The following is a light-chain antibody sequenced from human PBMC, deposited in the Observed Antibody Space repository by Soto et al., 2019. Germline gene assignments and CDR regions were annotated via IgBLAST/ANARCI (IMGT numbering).Light chain of an antibody. CDR2: EVS. CDR3: CSYVGDSIYV. V-gene: IGLV2-14*01. Sequence: QSVLTQPASVSGSPGQSITISCTGTSSDVGGYNYVSWYQQHPGKAPKLMIYEVSNRPSGVSNRFSVSKSGNTASLTISGLQAEDEADYYCCSYVGDSIYVFGTGTKVTV. CDR1: SSDVGGYNY. J-gene: IGLJ1*01.